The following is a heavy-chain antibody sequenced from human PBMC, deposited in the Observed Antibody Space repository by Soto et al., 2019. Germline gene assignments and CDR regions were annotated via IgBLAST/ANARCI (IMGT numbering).Heavy chain of an antibody. CDR1: GGSISSGGYS. CDR3: ARDSRAAPYYYYGMDV. D-gene: IGHD6-6*01. Sequence: SETLSLTCAVSGGSISSGGYSWSWIRQPPGKGLEWIGYIYHSGSTYYNPSLKSRVTISVDRSKNQFSLKLSSVTAADTAVYYCARDSRAAPYYYYGMDVWGQGTTVTVS. J-gene: IGHJ6*02. CDR2: IYHSGST. V-gene: IGHV4-30-2*01.